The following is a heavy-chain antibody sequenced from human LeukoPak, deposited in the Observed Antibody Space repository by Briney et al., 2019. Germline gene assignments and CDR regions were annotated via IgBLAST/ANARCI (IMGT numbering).Heavy chain of an antibody. D-gene: IGHD6-19*01. CDR2: IRYDGSNK. J-gene: IGHJ6*03. CDR3: AKVDTQVEKQWLVLTNPWDYYYYMDV. V-gene: IGHV3-30*02. CDR1: GFTFSSYG. Sequence: GGSLRLSCAASGFTFSSYGMHWVRQAPGKGLEWVAFIRYDGSNKYYADSVKGRFTISRDNSKNTLYLQMNSLRAEDTAVYYCAKVDTQVEKQWLVLTNPWDYYYYMDVWGKGTTVTISS.